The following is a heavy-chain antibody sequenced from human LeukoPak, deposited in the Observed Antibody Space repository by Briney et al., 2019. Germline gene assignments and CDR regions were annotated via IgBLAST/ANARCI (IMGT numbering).Heavy chain of an antibody. CDR2: IYYSGST. CDR1: GGSISSYY. CDR3: ARGGSWEVVAANWFDP. Sequence: SETLSLTCTVSGGSISSYYWGWIRQPPGKGLEWIGSIYYSGSTYYNPSLKSRVTTSVDTSKNQFSLKLSSVTAADTAVYYCARGGSWEVVAANWFDPWGQGTLVTVSS. V-gene: IGHV4-39*07. D-gene: IGHD2-15*01. J-gene: IGHJ5*02.